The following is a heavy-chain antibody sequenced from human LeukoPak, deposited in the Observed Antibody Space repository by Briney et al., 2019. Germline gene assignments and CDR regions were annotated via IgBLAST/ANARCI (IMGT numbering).Heavy chain of an antibody. J-gene: IGHJ4*02. CDR3: ARGLVHDTSGYYSDY. CDR1: GFTFRSYW. V-gene: IGHV3-74*01. D-gene: IGHD3-22*01. Sequence: GGSLRLSCAASGFTFRSYWMHWVRRAPGKGRVWVSRIDSYGSTNYADSVKGRFTISRDNAKNTLYLQMNSLRAEDTAVYYCARGLVHDTSGYYSDYWGQGTLVTVSS. CDR2: IDSYGST.